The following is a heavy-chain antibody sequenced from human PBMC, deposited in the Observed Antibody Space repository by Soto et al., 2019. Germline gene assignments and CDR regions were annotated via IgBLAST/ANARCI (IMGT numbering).Heavy chain of an antibody. J-gene: IGHJ4*02. CDR3: ARDLLNSSVHPPLEY. V-gene: IGHV1-69*08. Sequence: QVQLVQSGAEVKKPGSSVKVSCKASGGTFSSYTISWVRQAPGQGLEWMGRIIPILGIANYAQKFQGRVTITADKSTSTADMELGRMRYEDTAVYYCARDLLNSSVHPPLEYWGQGTLVTVSS. CDR2: IIPILGIA. D-gene: IGHD6-19*01. CDR1: GGTFSSYT.